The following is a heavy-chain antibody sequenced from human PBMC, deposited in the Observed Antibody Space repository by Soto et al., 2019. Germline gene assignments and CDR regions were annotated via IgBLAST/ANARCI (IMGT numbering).Heavy chain of an antibody. J-gene: IGHJ4*02. D-gene: IGHD1-26*01. CDR2: IWYDGSHK. CDR3: ARAVGPFDY. Sequence: QVQLVESGGGVVQPGRSLRLSCAASGFTFSTYGMHWVRQAPGMGLEWVAVIWYDGSHKDYADSVKGRFTISRDNSMNTRYLQMNSLRVEDTALYYCARAVGPFDYWGQGTLVTVSS. CDR1: GFTFSTYG. V-gene: IGHV3-33*01.